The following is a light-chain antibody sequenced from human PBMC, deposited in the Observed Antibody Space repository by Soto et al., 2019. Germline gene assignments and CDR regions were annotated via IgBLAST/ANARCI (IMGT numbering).Light chain of an antibody. CDR2: GAS. Sequence: ETVMTQSPATLSVSPGERATLSCRASQSVSSNLAWYHQKPGQAPRLLIYGASTRATGIPARFSGSGSGTEFTLTISSLQSEDFAVYYCQQYKNWPPITFGQGTRLEIK. J-gene: IGKJ5*01. CDR3: QQYKNWPPIT. CDR1: QSVSSN. V-gene: IGKV3-15*01.